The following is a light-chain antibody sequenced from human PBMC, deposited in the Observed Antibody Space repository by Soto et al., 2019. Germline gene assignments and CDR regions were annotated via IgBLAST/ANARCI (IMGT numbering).Light chain of an antibody. CDR2: AAA. V-gene: IGKV1-12*01. Sequence: DIQMTQSPSSVSASVGDRVTITSRASQGIGSWLGWYQQKPGKAPKLLIYAAASLQSGVPSRFSATFSGTEFTLTISSLQPEDLATYFCQQANSFPLTFSPGTKVDLK. CDR3: QQANSFPLT. J-gene: IGKJ3*01. CDR1: QGIGSW.